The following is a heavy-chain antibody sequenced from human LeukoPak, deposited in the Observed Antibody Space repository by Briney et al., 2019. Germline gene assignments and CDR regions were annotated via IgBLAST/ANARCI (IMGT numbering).Heavy chain of an antibody. CDR2: LYDSGDT. V-gene: IGHV3-53*01. CDR1: GFSVSTSY. J-gene: IGHJ4*02. Sequence: PGGSLRLSCAASGFSVSTSYMCWVRQAPGKGLEYVSVLYDSGDTYYAESVKGRFTISRDNSKNTVYLQMNSLRVEDTAVYYCARAAYDSGGYTANHDFWGQGTLVTVSS. D-gene: IGHD3-22*01. CDR3: ARAAYDSGGYTANHDF.